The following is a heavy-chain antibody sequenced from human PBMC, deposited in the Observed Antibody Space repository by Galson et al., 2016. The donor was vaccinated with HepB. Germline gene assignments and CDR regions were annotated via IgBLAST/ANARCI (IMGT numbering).Heavy chain of an antibody. V-gene: IGHV3-21*01. CDR3: CVDTAMDYVFDY. CDR1: GFTFSTYN. Sequence: SLRLSCAASGFTFSTYNMNWVRQAPGKGLEWVSSISRGSGYIYYADSVKGRFTISRDNAKNSLYLQMNSLRAEDTAVYYCCVDTAMDYVFDYWGQGTLATVSS. CDR2: ISRGSGYI. J-gene: IGHJ4*02. D-gene: IGHD5-18*01.